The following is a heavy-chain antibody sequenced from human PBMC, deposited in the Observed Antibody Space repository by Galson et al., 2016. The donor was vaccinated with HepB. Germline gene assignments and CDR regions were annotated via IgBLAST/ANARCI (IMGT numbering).Heavy chain of an antibody. Sequence: TLSLTCTVSSGSISSGNYYWSWIRQPPGKGLEWMGYVHYSGRTFYNPSLESRLTMSLDTSNQEFSLNLRSVTSADTAGYFCARTGFAGGYWGLGTLVTVSS. CDR3: ARTGFAGGY. CDR2: VHYSGRT. CDR1: SGSISSGNYY. D-gene: IGHD1-14*01. J-gene: IGHJ4*02. V-gene: IGHV4-30-4*01.